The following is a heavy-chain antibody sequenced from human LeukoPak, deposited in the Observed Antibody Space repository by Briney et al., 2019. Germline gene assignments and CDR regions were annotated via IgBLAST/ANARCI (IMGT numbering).Heavy chain of an antibody. CDR2: IYDSGST. J-gene: IGHJ4*02. CDR3: ARYGDYGFDH. Sequence: SQTLSLTCTVSGGSIRSGNYYWSWLRQPPGKGLEWIGYIYDSGSTYYNRSLQSRVTISVDTSKNQFSLKLSSVTAADTAVYCCARYGDYGFDHWGQGTLVTVSS. D-gene: IGHD4-17*01. V-gene: IGHV4-30-4*01. CDR1: GGSIRSGNYY.